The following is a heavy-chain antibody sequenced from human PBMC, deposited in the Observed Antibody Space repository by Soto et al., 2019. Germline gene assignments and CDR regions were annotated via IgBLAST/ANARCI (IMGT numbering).Heavy chain of an antibody. D-gene: IGHD3-10*01. J-gene: IGHJ6*02. V-gene: IGHV1-46*01. CDR1: GYTFTSYY. CDR3: ARDSRALLWFGELYPYGMAV. Sequence: ASVKVSCKASGYTFTSYYMHWVRQAPGQGLEWMGIINPSGGSATYAQKFQGRVTMTRDTSTSTVYMELSSLRSEDTAVYYCARDSRALLWFGELYPYGMAVWGQGTTVTVSS. CDR2: INPSGGSA.